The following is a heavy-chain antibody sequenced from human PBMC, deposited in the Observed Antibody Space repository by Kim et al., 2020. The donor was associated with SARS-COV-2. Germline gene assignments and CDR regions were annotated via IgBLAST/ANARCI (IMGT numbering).Heavy chain of an antibody. CDR3: ARAPPGDDYGELYYFDY. J-gene: IGHJ4*02. V-gene: IGHV4-31*03. CDR1: GGSISSGGYY. CDR2: IYYSGST. D-gene: IGHD4-17*01. Sequence: SETLSLTCTVSGGSISSGGYYWSWIRQHPGKGLEWIGYIYYSGSTYYNPSLKSRVTISVDTSKNQFSLKLSSVTAADTAVYYCARAPPGDDYGELYYFDYWGQGTLVTVSS.